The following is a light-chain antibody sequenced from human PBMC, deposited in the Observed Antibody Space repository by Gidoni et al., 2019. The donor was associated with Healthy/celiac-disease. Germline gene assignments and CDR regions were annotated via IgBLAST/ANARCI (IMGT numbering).Light chain of an antibody. CDR3: QQYNNWPPDT. Sequence: EIVMTQSPATLSVSPGERATLSCRASQSVGSNLAWYQQKPGQAPRLLIYGASTRATGIPARFSGSGSGTEFTLTISSLQSEDFAVYYCQQYNNWPPDTFGQGTKVEIK. J-gene: IGKJ1*01. CDR1: QSVGSN. CDR2: GAS. V-gene: IGKV3-15*01.